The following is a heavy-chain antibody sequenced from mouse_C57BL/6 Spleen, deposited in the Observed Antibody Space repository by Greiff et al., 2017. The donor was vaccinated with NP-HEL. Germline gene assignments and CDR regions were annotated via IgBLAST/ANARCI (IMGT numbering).Heavy chain of an antibody. CDR2: IDPSDSET. CDR3: ATNYYGSSAMDY. CDR1: GYTFTSYW. D-gene: IGHD1-1*01. J-gene: IGHJ4*01. V-gene: IGHV1-52*01. Sequence: VQLQQSGAELVRPGSSVKLSCKASGYTFTSYWMHWVKQRPIQGLEWIGNIDPSDSETHYNQKFKDKATLTVDKSSSTAYMQLSSLTSEDSAVYYCATNYYGSSAMDYWGQGTSVTVSS.